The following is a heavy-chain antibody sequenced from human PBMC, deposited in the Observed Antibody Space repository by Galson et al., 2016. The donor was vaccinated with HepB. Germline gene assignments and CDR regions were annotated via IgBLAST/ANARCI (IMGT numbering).Heavy chain of an antibody. CDR1: GYTFTSYD. Sequence: SVKVSCKASGYTFTSYDLNWVRQATGQGLEWLGWMNPNSGYTGYAQKFQGRVTLTRSTSLRTAYMELRSLTSEDTAVYYCARDYGGNSGWFDPWGQGTLVTVSS. D-gene: IGHD4-23*01. CDR2: MNPNSGYT. V-gene: IGHV1-8*01. J-gene: IGHJ5*02. CDR3: ARDYGGNSGWFDP.